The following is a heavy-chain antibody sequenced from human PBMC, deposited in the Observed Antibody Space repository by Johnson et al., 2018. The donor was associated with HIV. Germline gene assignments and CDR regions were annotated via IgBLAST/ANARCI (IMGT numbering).Heavy chain of an antibody. V-gene: IGHV3-33*06. Sequence: VESGGGLVKPGGSLRLSCVASGFTFSDYYMSWIRQAPGKGLEWVAVIWYDGSNKYYADSVQGRFTISRDNSKNTRYLHMISLRVEDTAVYYCAKASLRGYSYVSYAFDIWGQGTMVTVSS. CDR1: GFTFSDYY. J-gene: IGHJ3*02. D-gene: IGHD5-18*01. CDR2: IWYDGSNK. CDR3: AKASLRGYSYVSYAFDI.